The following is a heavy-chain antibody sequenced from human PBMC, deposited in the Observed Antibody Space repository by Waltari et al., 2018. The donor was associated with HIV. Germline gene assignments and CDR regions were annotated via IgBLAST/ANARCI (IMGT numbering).Heavy chain of an antibody. CDR3: ARAPASLISGIYYNEPYFDY. CDR1: GYNFTGYY. J-gene: IGHJ4*02. Sequence: QVQLVQSGAEVKKPGASVKVSCKASGYNFTGYYMPWVRQAPGQGREWIGWIRPHSGDTTYAHKMEGGGAMTRDSSSSTGYMERSSLRSYDTAVYYCARAPASLISGIYYNEPYFDYWGQGTLVTVSS. V-gene: IGHV1-2*02. D-gene: IGHD3-10*01. CDR2: IRPHSGDT.